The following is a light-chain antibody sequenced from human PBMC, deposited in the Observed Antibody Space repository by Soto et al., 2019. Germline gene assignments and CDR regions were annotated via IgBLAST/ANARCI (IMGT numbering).Light chain of an antibody. Sequence: QSALTQPASVSGCPGQSITISCTGTSSDVGGYNYVSWYQQHPGKAPKLMIYDVSNRPSGVSNRFSGSKSGNTASLTISGLQAEDEADYYCSSYTGSSTYVVFGGGTKVTVL. CDR2: DVS. CDR1: SSDVGGYNY. V-gene: IGLV2-14*01. J-gene: IGLJ2*01. CDR3: SSYTGSSTYVV.